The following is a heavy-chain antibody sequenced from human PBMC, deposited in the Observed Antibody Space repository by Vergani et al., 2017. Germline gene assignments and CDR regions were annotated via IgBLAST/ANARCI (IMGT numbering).Heavy chain of an antibody. J-gene: IGHJ4*02. CDR1: GFTFNTFG. D-gene: IGHD4-11*01. CDR2: VWFDRHYK. V-gene: IGHV3-30*02. CDR3: ARDLSYSTAWPFFDS. Sequence: QVQLVESGGGMVQPGGSLRLSCAASGFTFNTFGVHWARQPPGKALQWVAFVWFDRHYKYYADSVKGRFTISTDSSKTLYLQMDSLRVEDTAMYFCARDLSYSTAWPFFDSRGQGTLVTVSS.